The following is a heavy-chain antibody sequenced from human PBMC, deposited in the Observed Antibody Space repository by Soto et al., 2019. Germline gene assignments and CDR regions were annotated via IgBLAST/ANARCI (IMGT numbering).Heavy chain of an antibody. D-gene: IGHD2-21*01. CDR1: GYRFTSYF. CDR3: AGGGNSADDAFDI. Sequence: GASVKVSCKTSGYRFTSYFVHWVRQAPGQGLEWMGIINPNDGSTRYAQKLQGRVTMTRDTSTSTVYMELSSLRSEDTAVYYCAGGGNSADDAFDIWG. V-gene: IGHV1-46*04. J-gene: IGHJ3*02. CDR2: INPNDGST.